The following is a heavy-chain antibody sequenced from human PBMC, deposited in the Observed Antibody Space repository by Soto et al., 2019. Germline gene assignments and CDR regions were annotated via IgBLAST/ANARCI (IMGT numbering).Heavy chain of an antibody. CDR2: IYYSGST. Sequence: PSETLSLTCTVSGGSISSYYWSWLRQPPGKGLEWIAYIYYSGSTNYNPSLKSRVTISVDTSKNQFSLKLSSVTAADTAVYYCARGDGSVTAGYYYYGMDVWGQGTTVTVSS. J-gene: IGHJ6*02. D-gene: IGHD1-26*01. V-gene: IGHV4-59*01. CDR1: GGSISSYY. CDR3: ARGDGSVTAGYYYYGMDV.